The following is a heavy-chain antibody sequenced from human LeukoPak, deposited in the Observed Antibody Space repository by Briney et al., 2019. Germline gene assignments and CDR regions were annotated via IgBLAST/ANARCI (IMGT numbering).Heavy chain of an antibody. CDR1: GYTFTGYY. D-gene: IGHD2-21*02. V-gene: IGHV1-2*02. Sequence: GASVKVSCKASGYTFTGYYMHWVRQAPGQGLEWMGWINPNSGGTNYAQKFQGRVTMTRDTSISTAYMELSRLRSDDTAVYYCARVSCGGDCYQYYYGMDAWGQGTTVTVSS. CDR3: ARVSCGGDCYQYYYGMDA. J-gene: IGHJ6*02. CDR2: INPNSGGT.